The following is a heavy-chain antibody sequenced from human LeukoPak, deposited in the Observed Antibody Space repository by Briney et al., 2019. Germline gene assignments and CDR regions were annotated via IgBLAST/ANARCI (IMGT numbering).Heavy chain of an antibody. Sequence: SVKVSCKASGGTFSSYAISWVRQAPGQGLEWMGGIIPIFGTANYAQKFQGRVTITAGESASTAYMELSSLRSEDTAVYYCAREGRYCSSTSCYDDWGQGTLVTVSS. V-gene: IGHV1-69*13. CDR3: AREGRYCSSTSCYDD. CDR1: GGTFSSYA. J-gene: IGHJ4*02. D-gene: IGHD2-2*01. CDR2: IIPIFGTA.